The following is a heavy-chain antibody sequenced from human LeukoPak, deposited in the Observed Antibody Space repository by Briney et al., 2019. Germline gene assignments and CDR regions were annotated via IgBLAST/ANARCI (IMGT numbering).Heavy chain of an antibody. CDR3: ARVPTAILVLDY. J-gene: IGHJ4*02. CDR1: GGSISSYY. D-gene: IGHD2-2*01. V-gene: IGHV4-4*07. Sequence: KPSETLSLTCTVSGGSISSYYWSWIRQPAGKGLEWIGRIYTSGSTNYSPSLKSRVTISGDTSKNQFSLKLSSVTAADTAVYYCARVPTAILVLDYWGQGTLVTVSS. CDR2: IYTSGST.